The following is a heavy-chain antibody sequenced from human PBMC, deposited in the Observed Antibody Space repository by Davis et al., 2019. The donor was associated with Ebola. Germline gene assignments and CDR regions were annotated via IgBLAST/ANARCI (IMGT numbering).Heavy chain of an antibody. CDR1: GFTFSSYW. Sequence: HTGGSLRLSCAASGFTFSSYWMHWVRQAPGKGLVWFSRINSDGSSTSYADSVKGRFTISRDNAKNTLYLQMNSLRAEDTAVYYCARDQVPAAINYYGMDVWGQGTTVTVSS. CDR2: INSDGSST. D-gene: IGHD2-2*02. CDR3: ARDQVPAAINYYGMDV. J-gene: IGHJ6*02. V-gene: IGHV3-74*01.